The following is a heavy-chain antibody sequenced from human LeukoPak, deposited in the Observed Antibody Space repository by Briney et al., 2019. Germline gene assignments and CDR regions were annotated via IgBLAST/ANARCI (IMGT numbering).Heavy chain of an antibody. CDR3: ARQVATMVFWSGYHDTHFDY. CDR1: GGSINSCY. D-gene: IGHD3-3*01. J-gene: IGHJ4*02. Sequence: PSETPSLTCTVSGGSINSCYWSWIRQPPGKGLEWIGYIYYSGSTNYNPSLKSRVTISVDTSKNQFSLKLSSVTAADTAVYYCARQVATMVFWSGYHDTHFDYWGQGTLVTVSS. CDR2: IYYSGST. V-gene: IGHV4-59*01.